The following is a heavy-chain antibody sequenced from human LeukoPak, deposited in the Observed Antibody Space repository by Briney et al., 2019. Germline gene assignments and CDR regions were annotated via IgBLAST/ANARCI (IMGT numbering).Heavy chain of an antibody. CDR1: GYTFTGYY. CDR3: ARLEGSSGYYDPFDY. CDR2: INPNSGGT. D-gene: IGHD3-22*01. V-gene: IGHV1-2*02. J-gene: IGHJ4*02. Sequence: ASVKVSCKASGYTFTGYYMHWVRQAPGQGLEWMGWINPNSGGTNYAQKFQGRVTMTRDTSISTAYMELSRLRSDDTAVYYCARLEGSSGYYDPFDYWGQGALVTVSS.